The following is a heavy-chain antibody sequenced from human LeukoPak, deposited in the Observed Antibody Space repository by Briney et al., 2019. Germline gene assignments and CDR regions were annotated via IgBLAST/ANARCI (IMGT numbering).Heavy chain of an antibody. CDR2: ISGSGSST. CDR3: AKHIVTMVRGVFDY. V-gene: IGHV3-23*01. CDR1: GFTFSNYA. Sequence: PGGSLRLSCAASGFTFSNYAMSWVRQAPGKGLEWVSRISGSGSSTYYADSVKGRFTISRDNAKNSLYLQMNSLRAEDTALYYCAKHIVTMVRGVFDYWGQGTLVTVSS. J-gene: IGHJ4*02. D-gene: IGHD3-10*01.